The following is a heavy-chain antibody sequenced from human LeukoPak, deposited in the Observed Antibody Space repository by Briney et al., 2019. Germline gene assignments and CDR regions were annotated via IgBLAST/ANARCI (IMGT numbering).Heavy chain of an antibody. Sequence: GGSLRLSCAASGFTFSRYGMHWVRQAPGKGLEWVAVIWYDGSNKYYADSVKGRFTISRDNSKNTLYPQMNSLRAEDTAVYYCASDYGGNSASFFDYWGQGTLVTVSS. J-gene: IGHJ4*02. CDR3: ASDYGGNSASFFDY. D-gene: IGHD4-23*01. CDR2: IWYDGSNK. CDR1: GFTFSRYG. V-gene: IGHV3-33*01.